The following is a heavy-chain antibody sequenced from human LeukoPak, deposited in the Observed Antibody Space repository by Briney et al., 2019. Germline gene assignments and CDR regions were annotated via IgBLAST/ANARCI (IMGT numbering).Heavy chain of an antibody. J-gene: IGHJ4*02. Sequence: SVKVSCKASGGTFSSYAISWVRQAPGQGLEWMGGIIPIFGTANYAQKFQGGVTITTDESTSTAYMELSSLRSEDTAVYYCAINYYDSSGYFDYWGQGTLVTVSS. CDR3: AINYYDSSGYFDY. CDR1: GGTFSSYA. CDR2: IIPIFGTA. V-gene: IGHV1-69*05. D-gene: IGHD3-22*01.